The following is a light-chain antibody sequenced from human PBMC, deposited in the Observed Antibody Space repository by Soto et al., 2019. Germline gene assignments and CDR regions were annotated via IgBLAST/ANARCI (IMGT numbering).Light chain of an antibody. CDR3: QQYDKSPPIT. Sequence: IGLKHSPCTLSLYPGERATLSCRASQSVTSNYLAWYQQKPGQAPRLLIYGPSSRATGIPDRFSGSGSGTDFTLTISRLEPEDFAVYFCQQYDKSPPITLCQGTRLEIK. CDR2: GPS. J-gene: IGKJ5*01. V-gene: IGKV3-20*01. CDR1: QSVTSNY.